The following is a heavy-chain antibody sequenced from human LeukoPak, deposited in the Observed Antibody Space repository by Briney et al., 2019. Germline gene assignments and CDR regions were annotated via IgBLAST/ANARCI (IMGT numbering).Heavy chain of an antibody. D-gene: IGHD3-10*01. J-gene: IGHJ6*02. Sequence: ASVKVSCKASGYTFTSYAMNWVRQAPGQGLEWIGWINTNTGNPTYAQGFTGRFVFSLDTSVSTAYLQISSLKAEDTAVYYCARDLMVRGAITSYYYGMDVWGQGTTVTVSS. V-gene: IGHV7-4-1*02. CDR1: GYTFTSYA. CDR3: ARDLMVRGAITSYYYGMDV. CDR2: INTNTGNP.